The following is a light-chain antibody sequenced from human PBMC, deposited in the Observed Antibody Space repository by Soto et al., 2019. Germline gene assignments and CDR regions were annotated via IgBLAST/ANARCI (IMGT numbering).Light chain of an antibody. CDR2: DAS. J-gene: IGKJ4*01. CDR1: QTVRNNY. V-gene: IGKV3-20*01. Sequence: EIVLTQSPVILSLSAGGTATLSWRASQTVRNNYLAWYQQKPRQAPRLLLYDASSRATGIPDRFSGGGSGTDFTLTISRLEPEDFAVYYCQQFSSYPLTFGGGTKVDIK. CDR3: QQFSSYPLT.